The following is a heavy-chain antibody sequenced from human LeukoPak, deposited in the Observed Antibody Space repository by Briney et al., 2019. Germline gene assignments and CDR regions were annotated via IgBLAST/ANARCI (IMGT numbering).Heavy chain of an antibody. D-gene: IGHD5-18*01. V-gene: IGHV4-61*02. CDR1: GGSISSGSYY. CDR3: ARDGYSYGQDLFDY. CDR2: IYTGGST. J-gene: IGHJ4*02. Sequence: SQTLSLTCTVSGGSISSGSYYWSWIRQPAGKGLEWIGRIYTGGSTNYNPSLKSRVTISVDTSKNQFSLKLSSVTAADTAVYYCARDGYSYGQDLFDYWGQGTLVTVSS.